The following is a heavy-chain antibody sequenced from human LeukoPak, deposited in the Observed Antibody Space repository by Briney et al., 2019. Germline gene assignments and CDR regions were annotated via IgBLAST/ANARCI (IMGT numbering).Heavy chain of an antibody. CDR2: ISSSSSYI. D-gene: IGHD5-12*01. V-gene: IGHV3-21*04. Sequence: GGSLRLSCAVSGFTFSSYSMNWVRQAPGKGLEWVSSISSSSSYIYYADSVKGRFTISRDNAKNSLYLQMNSLRAEDTALYYCAKDFYIVATYFDYWGQGTLVTVSS. J-gene: IGHJ4*02. CDR1: GFTFSSYS. CDR3: AKDFYIVATYFDY.